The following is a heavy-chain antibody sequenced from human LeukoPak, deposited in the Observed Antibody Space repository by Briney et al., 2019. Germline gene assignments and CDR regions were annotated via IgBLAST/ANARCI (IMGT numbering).Heavy chain of an antibody. CDR3: AGYYDSSGYSPNWYFDL. V-gene: IGHV4-38-2*02. CDR1: GYSISSGYY. CDR2: INHRGST. Sequence: SETLSLTCTVSGYSISSGYYWSWIRQPPGKGLEWIGEINHRGSTNYNPSLKSRVTISVDTSKNQFSLKLSSVTAADTAVYYCAGYYDSSGYSPNWYFDLWGRGTLVTVSS. D-gene: IGHD3-22*01. J-gene: IGHJ2*01.